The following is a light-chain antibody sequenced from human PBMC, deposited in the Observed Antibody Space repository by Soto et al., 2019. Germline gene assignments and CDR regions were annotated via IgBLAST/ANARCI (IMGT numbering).Light chain of an antibody. J-gene: IGLJ1*01. CDR2: GNS. V-gene: IGLV1-40*01. CDR1: SSNIGAGYD. CDR3: QSYDSCLSGCYA. Sequence: QSVLTQPPSVSGAPGQRVTISCTGSSSNIGAGYDVHWYQQLPGTAPKLLIYGNSNRPSGVPDRFSGSKSGTSASLAITGLQAEDEADYYCQSYDSCLSGCYAFGTGTKVTVL.